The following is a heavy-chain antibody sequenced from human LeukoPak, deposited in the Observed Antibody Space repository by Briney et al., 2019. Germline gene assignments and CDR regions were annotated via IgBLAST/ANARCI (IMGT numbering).Heavy chain of an antibody. CDR1: GFTFSNAW. Sequence: GGSLRLSCAASGFTFSNAWMSWVRQAPGKGLEWVTVISYDGSTKYYADSVRGRFTISRDNSKDTVYLQMRSLRPEDTAVYYCARDLDPPIDYGDYITDYWGQGTLVTVSS. CDR2: ISYDGSTK. V-gene: IGHV3-30*03. CDR3: ARDLDPPIDYGDYITDY. J-gene: IGHJ4*02. D-gene: IGHD4-17*01.